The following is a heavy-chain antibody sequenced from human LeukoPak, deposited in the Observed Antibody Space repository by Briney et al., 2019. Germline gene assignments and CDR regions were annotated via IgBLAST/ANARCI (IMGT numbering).Heavy chain of an antibody. Sequence: GGSLRLSCAASGFTFSNYAVHWVRQAPGKGLEWVAVISCDGSYKLYADSVKGRFTISRDNSKNTLYLQMNSLRADDAAVYYCARDRYYDVLGRDAFDLWGQGTMVTVSS. D-gene: IGHD3-3*01. J-gene: IGHJ3*01. CDR1: GFTFSNYA. V-gene: IGHV3-30-3*01. CDR2: ISCDGSYK. CDR3: ARDRYYDVLGRDAFDL.